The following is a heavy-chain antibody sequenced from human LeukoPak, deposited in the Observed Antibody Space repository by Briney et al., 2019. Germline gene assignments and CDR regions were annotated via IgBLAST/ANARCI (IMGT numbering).Heavy chain of an antibody. CDR3: AKAPVTTCSGAYCYPFDY. Sequence: GGSLRLSCAASGFTFSSYAMHWVRQAPGKGLEWVAVISDDGSNKHYADSVKGRFTISRDNSKNTLSLQMNSLRGEDTAFYYCAKAPVTTCSGAYCYPFDYWSQGTLVTVSS. CDR2: ISDDGSNK. V-gene: IGHV3-30*04. CDR1: GFTFSSYA. D-gene: IGHD2-15*01. J-gene: IGHJ4*02.